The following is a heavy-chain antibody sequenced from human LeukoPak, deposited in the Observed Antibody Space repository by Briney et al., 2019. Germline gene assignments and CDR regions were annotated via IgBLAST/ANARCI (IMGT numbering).Heavy chain of an antibody. CDR2: LYSDGNT. D-gene: IGHD1-14*01. V-gene: IGHV3-53*01. J-gene: IGHJ4*02. Sequence: GSLKPPFSASGFPVITNDLTWVRPAPGKGPEWVSVLYSDGNTKYADSVQGRLTISRDNSKNTLYLEMNSLSPDDTAVYYCARGVEPLAANTLAYRGQGTLVTVSS. CDR3: ARGVEPLAANTLAY. CDR1: GFPVITND.